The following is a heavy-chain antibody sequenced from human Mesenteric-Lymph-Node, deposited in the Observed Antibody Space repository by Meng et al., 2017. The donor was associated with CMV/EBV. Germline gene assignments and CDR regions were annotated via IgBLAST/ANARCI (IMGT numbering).Heavy chain of an antibody. CDR2: IYYSGST. CDR3: ARVATMVRGVIWYFDY. D-gene: IGHD3-10*01. J-gene: IGHJ4*02. CDR1: GGSISSYY. V-gene: IGHV4-59*01. Sequence: SETLSLTCTVSGGSISSYYWSWIRQPPGKGLERIGYIYYSGSTNYNPSLKSRVTISVDTSKNQFSLKLSSVTAADTAVYYCARVATMVRGVIWYFDYWGQGTLVTVSS.